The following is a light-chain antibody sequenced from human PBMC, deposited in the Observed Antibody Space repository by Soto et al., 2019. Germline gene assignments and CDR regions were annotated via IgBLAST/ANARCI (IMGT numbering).Light chain of an antibody. Sequence: DIQMTQSPSSLSASVGDRVTITCRASQSIGSYLNWYQQPPGKAPKLLIYAASILHSGVPSRFSGSGSGTDFTLSISSLQPEDFTTFYCQQSYNTPPWTFGQGTKVEIK. CDR2: AAS. J-gene: IGKJ1*01. V-gene: IGKV1-39*01. CDR3: QQSYNTPPWT. CDR1: QSIGSY.